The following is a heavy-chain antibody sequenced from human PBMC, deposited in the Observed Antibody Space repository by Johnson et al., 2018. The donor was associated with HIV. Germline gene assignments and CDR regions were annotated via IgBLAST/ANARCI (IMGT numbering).Heavy chain of an antibody. V-gene: IGHV3-53*01. Sequence: VQLVESGGGLIQPGGSLRLSCAASGFTVSSNYMSWVRQAPGKGLEWVSVIYSGGSTYYADSVKGRFTISRDNSKNTLYLQMNSLRAEDTAVYYCAKDLRRDGYTCDAFDIWGQGTMVTVSS. CDR2: IYSGGST. J-gene: IGHJ3*02. CDR1: GFTVSSNY. D-gene: IGHD5-24*01. CDR3: AKDLRRDGYTCDAFDI.